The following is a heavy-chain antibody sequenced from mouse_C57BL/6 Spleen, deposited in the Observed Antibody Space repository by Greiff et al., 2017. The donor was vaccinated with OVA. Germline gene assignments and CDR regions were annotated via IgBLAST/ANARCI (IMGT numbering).Heavy chain of an antibody. Sequence: VKLMESGPGLVQPSQSLSITCTVSGFSLTSYGVHWVRQSPGKGLEWLGVIWSGGSTDYNAAFISRLSISKDNSKSQVFFKMNSLQADDTAIYYCASYGSREGYYAMDYWGQGTSVTVSS. J-gene: IGHJ4*01. CDR1: GFSLTSYG. D-gene: IGHD1-1*01. CDR3: ASYGSREGYYAMDY. V-gene: IGHV2-2*01. CDR2: IWSGGST.